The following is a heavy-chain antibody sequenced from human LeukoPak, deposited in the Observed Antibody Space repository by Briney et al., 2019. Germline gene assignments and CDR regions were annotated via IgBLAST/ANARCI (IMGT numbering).Heavy chain of an antibody. CDR2: IKQDGSEK. D-gene: IGHD3-22*01. V-gene: IGHV3-7*01. CDR3: AKVVDYHSRHY. CDR1: GFTFSSYW. Sequence: GGSLRLSCAASGFTFSSYWMSWVRQAPGKGLEWVANIKQDGSEKYYVDSVKGRFTISRDNAKNSLYLQMNSLRAEDTAVYYCAKVVDYHSRHYWGHRTLVTASS. J-gene: IGHJ4*01.